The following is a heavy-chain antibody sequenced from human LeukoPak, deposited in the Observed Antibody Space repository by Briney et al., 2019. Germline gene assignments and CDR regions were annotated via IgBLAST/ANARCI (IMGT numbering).Heavy chain of an antibody. CDR2: IYYSGST. CDR1: GGSISSYY. J-gene: IGHJ6*02. Sequence: SETLSLTCTVSGGSISSYYWSWIREPPGKGLEGMGYIYYSGSTNYNPSLKSRVTISVDTSKNQFSLKLSSVTAADTAVYYCATGYYYYYYGMDVWGQGTTVTVSS. V-gene: IGHV4-59*01. CDR3: ATGYYYYYYGMDV.